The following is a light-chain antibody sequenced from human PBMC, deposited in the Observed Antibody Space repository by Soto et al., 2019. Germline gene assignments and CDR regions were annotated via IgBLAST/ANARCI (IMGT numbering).Light chain of an antibody. CDR2: GNN. CDR1: SSNIGSYY. Sequence: QSVLTQPPSASGTPGQRVTISCSGSSSNIGSYYVYWYQQLPGTAPKLLIFGNNQRPSGVPDRFSGSKSGTSASLAISGLRSEDEADYYCATWDGRLRVFGGGTKLTVL. V-gene: IGLV1-47*01. CDR3: ATWDGRLRV. J-gene: IGLJ2*01.